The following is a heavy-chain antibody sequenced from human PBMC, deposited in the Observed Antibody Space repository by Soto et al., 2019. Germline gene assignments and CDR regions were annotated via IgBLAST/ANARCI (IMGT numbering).Heavy chain of an antibody. CDR1: GYAFTSYD. CDR2: MNPNSGNA. J-gene: IGHJ5*02. CDR3: ARGLTGDP. D-gene: IGHD7-27*01. V-gene: IGHV1-8*01. Sequence: QVQLVQSGAEVKKPGASVKVSCKTSGYAFTSYDINWVRQAAGQGLEWMGWMNPNSGNADYAQKFQDRVTMTRNTSISTAYMDLRSLRSEDTAVYFCARGLTGDPWGQGTLVTVSS.